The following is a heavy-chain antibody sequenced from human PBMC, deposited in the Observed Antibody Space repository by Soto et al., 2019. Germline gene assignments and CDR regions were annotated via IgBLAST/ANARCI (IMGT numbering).Heavy chain of an antibody. Sequence: QVQLQESGPGLVKPSQTLSLTCTVSGGSISSSVYYWSWIRHHPGTGLEWIGYIYYSGSTYYNPSLKSRVTTSVDSSKSQFSLKLSSVTAADTAVYYCAGGVRRHGYSGYAVFDYWGQGILVTVSS. D-gene: IGHD5-12*01. V-gene: IGHV4-31*03. CDR1: GGSISSSVYY. J-gene: IGHJ4*02. CDR3: AGGVRRHGYSGYAVFDY. CDR2: IYYSGST.